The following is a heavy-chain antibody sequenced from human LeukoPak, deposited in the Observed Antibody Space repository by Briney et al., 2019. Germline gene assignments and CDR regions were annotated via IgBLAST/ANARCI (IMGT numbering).Heavy chain of an antibody. V-gene: IGHV4-39*07. D-gene: IGHD2-15*01. CDR2: IYYSGST. Sequence: SETLSLTCTVSGGSISSSGYCWGWIRQPPGKGLEWIGSIYYSGSTYYNPSLKSRVTISVDTSKNQFSLKLNSVTAADTAVYYCARGDCSGGSCFSFDYRGQGTLVTVSS. CDR1: GGSISSSGYC. J-gene: IGHJ4*02. CDR3: ARGDCSGGSCFSFDY.